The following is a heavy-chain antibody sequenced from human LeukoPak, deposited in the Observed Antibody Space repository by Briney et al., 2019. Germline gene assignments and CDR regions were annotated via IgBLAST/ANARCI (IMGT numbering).Heavy chain of an antibody. Sequence: GGSLRLSCAASRFTLSSYGMHWVRQAPGKGLEWVSSISSSSSYIYYADSVKGRFTISRDNAKNSLYLQMNSLRAEDTALYYCARDRGGSYMYFQHWGQGTLVTVSS. CDR1: RFTLSSYG. CDR2: ISSSSSYI. V-gene: IGHV3-21*04. CDR3: ARDRGGSYMYFQH. D-gene: IGHD1-26*01. J-gene: IGHJ1*01.